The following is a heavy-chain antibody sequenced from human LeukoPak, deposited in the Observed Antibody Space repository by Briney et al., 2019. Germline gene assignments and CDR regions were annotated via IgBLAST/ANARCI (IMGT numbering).Heavy chain of an antibody. V-gene: IGHV3-53*01. D-gene: IGHD2-2*01. Sequence: GGSLRLSCAASGLTVSNNFMSWVRQAPGKGLEWVSVIHSGGTTFYADSMKGRFTISRDNLQNTLYLQMSLLRTEDTAVYYCVRGHYAGSAFWGQGTPVTVSS. CDR2: IHSGGTT. CDR3: VRGHYAGSAF. CDR1: GLTVSNNF. J-gene: IGHJ4*02.